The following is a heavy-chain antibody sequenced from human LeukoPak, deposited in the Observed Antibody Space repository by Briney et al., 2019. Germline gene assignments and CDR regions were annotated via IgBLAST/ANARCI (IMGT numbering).Heavy chain of an antibody. CDR3: ARGTKGSSWKRGGSRASIYYYYMDV. V-gene: IGHV1-8*02. CDR1: GYTFTTYA. J-gene: IGHJ6*03. D-gene: IGHD6-13*01. Sequence: ASVKVSYKASGYTFTTYAMNWVRQAPGQGLEWMGWMNPNSGNTGYAQKFQGRVTMTRNTSISTAYMELSSLRSEDTAVYYCARGTKGSSWKRGGSRASIYYYYMDVWGKGTTVTISS. CDR2: MNPNSGNT.